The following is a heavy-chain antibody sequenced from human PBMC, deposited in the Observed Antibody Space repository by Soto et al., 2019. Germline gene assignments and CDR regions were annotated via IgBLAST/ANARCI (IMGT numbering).Heavy chain of an antibody. V-gene: IGHV1-3*01. CDR3: ARDPYYDILIYFDY. J-gene: IGHJ4*02. CDR2: INAGNGNT. Sequence: GASVKVSCKASGYTFTGYYMHWVRQAPGQGLEWMGWINAGNGNTKYSQKFQGRVTITRDTSASTAYMELSSLRSEDTAVYYCARDPYYDILIYFDYWGQGTLVTVSS. D-gene: IGHD3-9*01. CDR1: GYTFTGYY.